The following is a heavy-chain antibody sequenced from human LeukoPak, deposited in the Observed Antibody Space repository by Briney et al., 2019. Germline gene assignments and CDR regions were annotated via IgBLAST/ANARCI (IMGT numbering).Heavy chain of an antibody. CDR3: AILPGYSSGWYEVNY. CDR2: ISGSVGRT. D-gene: IGHD6-13*01. V-gene: IGHV3-23*01. J-gene: IGHJ4*02. CDR1: RLTLSSYA. Sequence: GGSLTLSCAVARLTLSSYAMSWVRHAPGKGLEWVSGISGSVGRTYYADSVKGRFTISRDHPRHTIYLQVSSARAEDTAVYYCAILPGYSSGWYEVNYWGQGTLVTVSS.